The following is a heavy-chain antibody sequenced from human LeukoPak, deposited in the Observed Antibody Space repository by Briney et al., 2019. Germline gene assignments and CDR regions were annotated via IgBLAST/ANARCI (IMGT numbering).Heavy chain of an antibody. D-gene: IGHD3-10*01. J-gene: IGHJ4*02. CDR2: IYYSGST. CDR1: GGSISSSSYY. Sequence: SETLSLTCTVSGGSISSSSYYWGWIRQPPGKGLEWIGSIYYSGSTNYNPSLKSRVTISVDTSKNQFSLKLSSVTAADTAVYYCARPRLPTLWFGELSPFDYWGQGTLVTVSS. CDR3: ARPRLPTLWFGELSPFDY. V-gene: IGHV4-39*07.